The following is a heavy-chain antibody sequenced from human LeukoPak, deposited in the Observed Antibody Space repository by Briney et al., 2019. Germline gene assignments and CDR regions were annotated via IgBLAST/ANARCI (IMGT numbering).Heavy chain of an antibody. V-gene: IGHV3-30*04. Sequence: PGGSLRLSCAPSGFTFSTYAMHWVRQAPGKGLEWVAVISYDGSNKYYADSVKGRFTISRDNSKNTLYLQMNSLRAEDTAVYYCAKDPLPGVWGKGTTVTVSS. CDR1: GFTFSTYA. CDR3: AKDPLPGV. CDR2: ISYDGSNK. J-gene: IGHJ6*04.